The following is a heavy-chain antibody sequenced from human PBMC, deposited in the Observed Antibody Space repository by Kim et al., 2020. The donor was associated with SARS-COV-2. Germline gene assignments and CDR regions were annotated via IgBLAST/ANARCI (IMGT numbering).Heavy chain of an antibody. CDR1: GFTFSSYA. D-gene: IGHD1-26*01. J-gene: IGHJ4*02. V-gene: IGHV3-23*01. CDR3: AKDSGSYMSLFY. Sequence: GWSLRLSCAASGFTFSSYAMSWVRQAPGKGLEWVSAISGSGGSTYYADSVKGRFTISRDNSKNTLYLQMNSLRAEDTAVYYCAKDSGSYMSLFYWGQGTLVTVSS. CDR2: ISGSGGST.